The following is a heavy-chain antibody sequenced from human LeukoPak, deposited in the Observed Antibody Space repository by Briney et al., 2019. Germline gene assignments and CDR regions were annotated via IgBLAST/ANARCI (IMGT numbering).Heavy chain of an antibody. CDR1: GFTFSSYA. CDR3: AKGRGSPYYFEY. D-gene: IGHD1-26*01. Sequence: GGSLRLSCAASGFTFSSYAMSWVRQAPGKGLEWVSAISGSGGSTYYADSVKGRFTISRDNSKNTLYPQMNSLRAEDTAVYYCAKGRGSPYYFEYWGQGTLVTVSS. CDR2: ISGSGGST. V-gene: IGHV3-23*01. J-gene: IGHJ4*02.